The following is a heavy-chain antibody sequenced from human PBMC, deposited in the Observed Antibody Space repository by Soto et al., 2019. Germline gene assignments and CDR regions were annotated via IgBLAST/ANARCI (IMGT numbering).Heavy chain of an antibody. CDR3: ARDSRATDDAFDI. J-gene: IGHJ3*02. D-gene: IGHD5-12*01. CDR1: GGSISSYY. V-gene: IGHV4-59*01. Sequence: PSETLSLTCTVSGGSISSYYWSWIRQPPGKGQEWIGYIYYSGSTNYNPSLKSRVTISVDTSKNQFSLKLSSVTAADTAVYYCARDSRATDDAFDIWGQGTMVTVSS. CDR2: IYYSGST.